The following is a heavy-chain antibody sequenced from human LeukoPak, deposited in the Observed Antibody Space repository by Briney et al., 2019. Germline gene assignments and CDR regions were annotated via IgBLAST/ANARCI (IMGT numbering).Heavy chain of an antibody. J-gene: IGHJ4*02. Sequence: NPSETLSLTCTVSGGSISSSSYYWGWIRQPPGKGLEWIGSIYYSGSTYYNPSLKSRVTISVDTSKNQFSLKLSSVTAADTAVYYCASHPDFWRNPPDYWGQGTLVTVSS. CDR2: IYYSGST. D-gene: IGHD3-3*01. CDR3: ASHPDFWRNPPDY. V-gene: IGHV4-39*01. CDR1: GGSISSSSYY.